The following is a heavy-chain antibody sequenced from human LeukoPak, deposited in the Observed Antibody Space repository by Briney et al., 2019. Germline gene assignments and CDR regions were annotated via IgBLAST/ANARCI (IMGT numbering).Heavy chain of an antibody. CDR3: ARAATYYDILTGYSTTYFQH. J-gene: IGHJ1*01. D-gene: IGHD3-9*01. CDR1: GFTVSSNY. V-gene: IGHV3-53*01. Sequence: GGSLRLSCAASGFTVSSNYMSWVRQAPGKGLEWVSVIYSGGSTYYADSVKGRFTISSDNSKNTLYLQMNSLRAEDTAVYYCARAATYYDILTGYSTTYFQHWGQGTLVTVSS. CDR2: IYSGGST.